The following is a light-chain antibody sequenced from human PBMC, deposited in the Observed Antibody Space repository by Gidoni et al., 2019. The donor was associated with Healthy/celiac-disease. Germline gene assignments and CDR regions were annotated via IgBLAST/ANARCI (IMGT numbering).Light chain of an antibody. CDR1: SSNIGADYP. J-gene: IGLJ2*01. Sequence: QSVLTQPPSVSGAPGQTVTVSCTGGSSNIGADYPVHWYQQFPGAAPSLLISGNTNRPSGVPDRFSGSKSGTSASLVISGLQAEDEADYYCQSYDSGLGGLVFGGGTKLTVL. V-gene: IGLV1-40*01. CDR2: GNT. CDR3: QSYDSGLGGLV.